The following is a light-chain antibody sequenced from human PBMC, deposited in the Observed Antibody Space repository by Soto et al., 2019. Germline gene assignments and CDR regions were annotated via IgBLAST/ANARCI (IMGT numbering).Light chain of an antibody. CDR3: QQYGSSPPIT. V-gene: IGKV3-20*01. J-gene: IGKJ5*01. Sequence: EIVMTQSPSTLSVSPGERATLSCRASQSVSSSYLAWYQQKPGQAPRLLIYGASSRATGIPDRFSGSGSGTDFTLTISRLEPEDFAVYYCQQYGSSPPITFGHGTRLEIK. CDR2: GAS. CDR1: QSVSSSY.